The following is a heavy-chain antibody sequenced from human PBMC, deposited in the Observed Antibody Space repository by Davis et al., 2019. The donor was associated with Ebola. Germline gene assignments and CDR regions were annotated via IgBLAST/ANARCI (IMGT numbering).Heavy chain of an antibody. CDR2: IYYGGST. D-gene: IGHD3-3*01. CDR3: ARDFFGVVGDN. CDR1: GCSIRNHY. Sequence: SETLSLTCTVSGCSIRNHYWSWIRPPPGKGLEWIGYIYYGGSTKYNPSLKGRVTILVDTSANHFSLGLSSVTAADTAVYYCARDFFGVVGDNWGPGTLVTVSS. V-gene: IGHV4-59*11. J-gene: IGHJ4*02.